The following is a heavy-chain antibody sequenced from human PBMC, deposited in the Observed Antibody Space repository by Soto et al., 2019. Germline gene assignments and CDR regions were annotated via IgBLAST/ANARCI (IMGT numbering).Heavy chain of an antibody. CDR3: ARDEGDTAMVRYYYYYGMDV. J-gene: IGHJ6*02. D-gene: IGHD5-18*01. CDR2: IKQDGSEK. Sequence: GGSLRLSCAASGFTFSSYWMSWVRQAPGKGLEWVANIKQDGSEKYYVDSVKGRFTISRGNAKNSLYLQMNSLRAEDTAVYYCARDEGDTAMVRYYYYYGMDVWGQGTTVTVSS. V-gene: IGHV3-7*03. CDR1: GFTFSSYW.